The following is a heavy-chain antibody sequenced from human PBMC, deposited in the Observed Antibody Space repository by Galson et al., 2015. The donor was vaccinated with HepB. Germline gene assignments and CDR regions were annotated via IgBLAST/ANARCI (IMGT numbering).Heavy chain of an antibody. CDR2: IIPLFDTT. J-gene: IGHJ4*02. V-gene: IGHV1-69*13. CDR1: EGTFNNYA. D-gene: IGHD5-18*01. Sequence: SVKVSCKAPEGTFNNYAISWMRQVPGQGLEWMGGIIPLFDTTNYAQTFQGRVTISADESTTTAYLELSSLRSEDTALYYCARAAYSYGYYFHYWGQGTLVTVSS. CDR3: ARAAYSYGYYFHY.